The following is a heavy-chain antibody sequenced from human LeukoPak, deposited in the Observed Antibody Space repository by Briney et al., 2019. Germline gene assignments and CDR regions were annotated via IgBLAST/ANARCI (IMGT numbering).Heavy chain of an antibody. CDR1: GGTFSSYA. J-gene: IGHJ4*02. CDR2: MNPNSGNT. CDR3: ARRVYYYDSSGYYYNFDY. Sequence: ASVKVSCKASGGTFSSYAISWVRQTPGQGLEWMGWMNPNSGNTGYAQKFQGRVTMTRNTSISTAYMELSSLRSEDTAVYYCARRVYYYDSSGYYYNFDYWGQGTLVTVSS. D-gene: IGHD3-22*01. V-gene: IGHV1-8*02.